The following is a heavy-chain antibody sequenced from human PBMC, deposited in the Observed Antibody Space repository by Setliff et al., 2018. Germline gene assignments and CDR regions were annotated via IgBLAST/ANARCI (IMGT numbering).Heavy chain of an antibody. CDR3: AKDGYGA. J-gene: IGHJ5*02. Sequence: GGSLRLSCAASGFSLSNYWMSWVRQAPGKGLEWVAFIQFDGGDKYYADFLEGRFIISRDNSKNTLYLQMNSLRAEGTAVYYCAKDGYGAWGQGSLVTVSS. D-gene: IGHD2-2*03. CDR2: IQFDGGDK. CDR1: GFSLSNYW. V-gene: IGHV3-30*02.